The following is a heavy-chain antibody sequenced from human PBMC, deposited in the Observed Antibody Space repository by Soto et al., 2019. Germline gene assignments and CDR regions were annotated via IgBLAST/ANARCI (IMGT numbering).Heavy chain of an antibody. CDR3: VGDYNPGGFCSGGLWVEY. Sequence: QVQLVESGGGVVQPGKSLRLSCEASGFTFSSYAMHWVRQAPGKGLEWVAIISFEGSIRFYADSVKGRFTISRDNSKNNSFLQINHLTPEETAGLPCVGDYNPGGFCSGGLWVEYRGPGSLVTVSS. J-gene: IGHJ4*02. V-gene: IGHV3-30-3*01. CDR1: GFTFSSYA. D-gene: IGHD3-10*02. CDR2: ISFEGSIR.